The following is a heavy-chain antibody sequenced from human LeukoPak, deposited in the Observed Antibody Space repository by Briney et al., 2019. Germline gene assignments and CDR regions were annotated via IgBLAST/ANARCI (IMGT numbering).Heavy chain of an antibody. Sequence: PGASLRLSCVASGFTFRAYALHWVRQAPCQGLDWVAVVSSDGQSDFYSDSVRGRFTISRDNSRDTLYLQMDGLRAADTGLYFCARSTYYYGSGTFYSVGPFDSWGQGTLVTVSS. CDR2: VSSDGQSD. CDR1: GFTFRAYA. V-gene: IGHV3-30*01. J-gene: IGHJ4*02. D-gene: IGHD3-10*01. CDR3: ARSTYYYGSGTFYSVGPFDS.